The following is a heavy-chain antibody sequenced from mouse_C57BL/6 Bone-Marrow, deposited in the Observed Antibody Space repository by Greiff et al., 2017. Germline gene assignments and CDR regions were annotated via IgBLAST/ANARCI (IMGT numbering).Heavy chain of an antibody. CDR3: AIAVITTVVATDY. CDR2: INPNNGGT. D-gene: IGHD1-1*01. V-gene: IGHV1-22*01. Sequence: SGPELVKPGASVKMSCKASGYTFTDYNMHWVKQSHGKSLEWIGYINPNNGGTSYNQKFKGKATLTANKSSSTAYMELRRLTSEDSAVYCCAIAVITTVVATDYWGQGTTLTVSS. J-gene: IGHJ2*01. CDR1: GYTFTDYN.